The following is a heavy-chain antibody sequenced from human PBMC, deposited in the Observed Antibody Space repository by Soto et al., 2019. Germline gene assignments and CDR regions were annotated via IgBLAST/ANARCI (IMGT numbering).Heavy chain of an antibody. V-gene: IGHV1-69*01. J-gene: IGHJ6*02. D-gene: IGHD4-17*01. CDR3: AGDYGVDDWYGMDV. Sequence: VQLVQSGAEVQKPGSSVKVSCRASGATFRSYAFTWVRQAPGQGLEWMGGISPIFGSTIYARQFQGRVTITADDSASTAYMELNSLSAEDTCVYYCAGDYGVDDWYGMDVWGQGTTVTVSS. CDR1: GATFRSYA. CDR2: ISPIFGST.